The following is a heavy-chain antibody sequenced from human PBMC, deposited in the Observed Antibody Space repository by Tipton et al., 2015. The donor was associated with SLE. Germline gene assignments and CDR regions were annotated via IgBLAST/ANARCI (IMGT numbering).Heavy chain of an antibody. Sequence: TLSLTCALSGGSFSRYYWTWIRQSPGKGLEGIGGVSHSGDTNYTPSLKSRVIISVDTSKNLFFLKLTSVTAADTAVYFCARGFGYYYNYLDVWGKGTTVIVSS. CDR2: VSHSGDT. J-gene: IGHJ6*03. CDR3: ARGFGYYYNYLDV. CDR1: GGSFSRYY. D-gene: IGHD3-10*01. V-gene: IGHV4-34*01.